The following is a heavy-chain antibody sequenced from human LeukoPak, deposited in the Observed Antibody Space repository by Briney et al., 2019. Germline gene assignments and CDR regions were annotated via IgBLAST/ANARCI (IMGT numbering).Heavy chain of an antibody. V-gene: IGHV1-69*04. CDR3: ATGGRGSSSTSANYYYYGMDV. Sequence: SVKVSCKASGGTFSSYAISWVRQAPGQGLEWMGRIIPILGIANYAQKFQGRVTITADKSTSTAYMELSSLRSEDTAVYYCATGGRGSSSTSANYYYYGMDVWGQGTTVTVSS. CDR1: GGTFSSYA. J-gene: IGHJ6*02. D-gene: IGHD2-2*01. CDR2: IIPILGIA.